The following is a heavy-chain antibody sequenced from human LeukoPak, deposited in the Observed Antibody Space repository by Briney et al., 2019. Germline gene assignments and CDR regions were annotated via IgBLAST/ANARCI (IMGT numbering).Heavy chain of an antibody. CDR1: GFTFSSYA. Sequence: GGSLRLSCAASGFTFSSYAMSWVRQAPGKGLEWVSAISGSGGSTYYADSVKGRFTISRDNAKNSLYLQMNSLRAEDTAVYYCARDRIVGATIDYWGQGTLVTVSS. CDR2: ISGSGGST. D-gene: IGHD1-26*01. J-gene: IGHJ4*02. V-gene: IGHV3-23*01. CDR3: ARDRIVGATIDY.